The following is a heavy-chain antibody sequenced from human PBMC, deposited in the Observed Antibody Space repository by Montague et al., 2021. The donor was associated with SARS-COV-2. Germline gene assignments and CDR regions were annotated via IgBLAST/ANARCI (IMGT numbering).Heavy chain of an antibody. J-gene: IGHJ6*03. CDR3: ARQDPYSKRNCYYYYYYMDV. CDR2: LYYSGSS. Sequence: SETLSLTCTVSGGSISSSSYYWGWIRQPPGKGLEWIGSLYYSGSSYYXXXLKGRVTISVATSKNQFSLKLRSVTAAAAAVYYCARQDPYSKRNCYYYYYYMDVWGKGTTVTVSS. CDR1: GGSISSSSYY. V-gene: IGHV4-39*01. D-gene: IGHD4-11*01.